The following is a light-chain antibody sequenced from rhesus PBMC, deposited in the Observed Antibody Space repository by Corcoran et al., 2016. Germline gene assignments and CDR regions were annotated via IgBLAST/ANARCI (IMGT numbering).Light chain of an antibody. CDR2: GAS. V-gene: IGKV1-33*02. Sequence: DIQMTQSPSSLSASVGDRVTITCRASQGITNDLAWYQQKPGETPKLLIYGASSLHSGIPYRFRCSGSGTDFTLTISSLKSEDFATNYCQHYYSTPPGTFGQGTKVEIK. CDR3: QHYYSTPPGT. CDR1: QGITND. J-gene: IGKJ1*01.